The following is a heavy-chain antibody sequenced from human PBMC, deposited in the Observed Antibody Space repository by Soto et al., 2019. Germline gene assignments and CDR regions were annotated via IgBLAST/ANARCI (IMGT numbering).Heavy chain of an antibody. CDR1: GFSFSNYA. CDR3: ATGLSGSYYFDS. J-gene: IGHJ4*02. Sequence: PGGSLRLSCAASGFSFSNYAMHWVRQAPGKGLEWVAVISHDGSIEYYADSVKGRFTIFRHNSKNTQYLQMNSLTAEDTSLYYCATGLSGSYYFDSWGQGILVTVSS. V-gene: IGHV3-30-3*01. D-gene: IGHD1-26*01. CDR2: ISHDGSIE.